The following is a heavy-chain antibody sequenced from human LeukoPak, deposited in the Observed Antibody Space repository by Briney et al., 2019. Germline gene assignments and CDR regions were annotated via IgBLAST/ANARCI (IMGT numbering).Heavy chain of an antibody. CDR3: ARDLGITMIVVAPDY. CDR2: ISSSSSYI. D-gene: IGHD3-22*01. J-gene: IGHJ4*02. Sequence: GGSLRLSCAASGFTFSSYAMSWVRQAPGKGLEWVSSISSSSSYIYYADSVKGRFTISRDNAKNSLYLQMNSLRAEDTAVYYCARDLGITMIVVAPDYWGQGTLVTVSS. CDR1: GFTFSSYA. V-gene: IGHV3-21*01.